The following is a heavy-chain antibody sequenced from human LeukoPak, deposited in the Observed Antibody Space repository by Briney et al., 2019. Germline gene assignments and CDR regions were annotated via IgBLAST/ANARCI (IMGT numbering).Heavy chain of an antibody. Sequence: SVKVSCKASGYTFTNYGFTWVRQAPGQGLEWMGGIIPIFGTANYAQKFQGRVTITADESTSTAYMELSSLRSEDTAVYYCARWAETYYYDSSGYRNWFDPWGQGTLVTVSS. CDR1: GYTFTNYG. V-gene: IGHV1-69*13. CDR3: ARWAETYYYDSSGYRNWFDP. J-gene: IGHJ5*02. D-gene: IGHD3-22*01. CDR2: IIPIFGTA.